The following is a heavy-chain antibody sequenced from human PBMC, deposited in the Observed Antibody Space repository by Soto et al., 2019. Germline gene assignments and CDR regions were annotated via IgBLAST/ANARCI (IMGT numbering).Heavy chain of an antibody. Sequence: QVQLVESGGGVVQPGRSLRLSCAASGFILSTYAMYWVRQAPGKGLEWVAVISYDGNNKYYADSVKGRFTISRDNSKNTLYLHMNSLRAEDTAVYYCARAGCDGGSVYTLVGLRYGMDVWGQGTTVTVSS. CDR3: ARAGCDGGSVYTLVGLRYGMDV. J-gene: IGHJ6*02. CDR1: GFILSTYA. V-gene: IGHV3-30-3*01. D-gene: IGHD2-15*01. CDR2: ISYDGNNK.